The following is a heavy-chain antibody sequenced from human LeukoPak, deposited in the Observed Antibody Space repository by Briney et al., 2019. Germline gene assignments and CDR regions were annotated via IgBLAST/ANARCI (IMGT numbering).Heavy chain of an antibody. J-gene: IGHJ4*02. Sequence: SETLSLTCTVSGGSISSSSYYWGWIRQPPGKGLEWIGGIYYSGNTYYNPSLKSRVTISVDPSKNQFSLKLSSVPAADTAVYYCASSTIFGVVIIRHFDYWGQGTLVTVSS. D-gene: IGHD3-3*01. CDR1: GGSISSSSYY. CDR2: IYYSGNT. CDR3: ASSTIFGVVIIRHFDY. V-gene: IGHV4-39*07.